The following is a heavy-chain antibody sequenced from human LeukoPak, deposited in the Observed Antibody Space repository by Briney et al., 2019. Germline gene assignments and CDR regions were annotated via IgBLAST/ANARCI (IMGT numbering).Heavy chain of an antibody. CDR3: AKDIRQWLVPSYFDY. D-gene: IGHD6-19*01. V-gene: IGHV3-9*01. CDR2: INWNSGSI. Sequence: GGSLRLSCAASGFTFDDYAMHWVRQAPGKGLEWVSGINWNSGSIAYADSVKGRFTISRDNAKNSLYLQMNSLRGEDTALYYCAKDIRQWLVPSYFDYWGQGTLVTVSS. CDR1: GFTFDDYA. J-gene: IGHJ4*02.